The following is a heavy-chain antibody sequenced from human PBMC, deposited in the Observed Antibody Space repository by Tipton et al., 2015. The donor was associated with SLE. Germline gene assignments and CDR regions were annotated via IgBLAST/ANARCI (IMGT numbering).Heavy chain of an antibody. J-gene: IGHJ6*03. D-gene: IGHD4-17*01. CDR1: GGSFSGYY. Sequence: TLSLTCAVYGGSFSGYYWSWIRQPPGKGLEWIGEINHSGSTNYNPSLKSRVTITVDTSKNQFSLKLNSVTAADTAVYYCARAPFSDYGDSPAYYYFMDVWGKRTTVTVSS. V-gene: IGHV4-34*01. CDR2: INHSGST. CDR3: ARAPFSDYGDSPAYYYFMDV.